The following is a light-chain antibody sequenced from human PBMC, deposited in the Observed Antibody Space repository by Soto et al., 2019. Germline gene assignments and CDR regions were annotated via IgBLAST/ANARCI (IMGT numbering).Light chain of an antibody. Sequence: EIVLTQSPATLSLSPGERATLSCRASQSVSSYLAWYQQKPGQAPRLLIYDASNRATSIPARFSGSGSGTDFSLTISSLEPEDFAVYYCQQRSNWPPYTFGQGTKVEIK. CDR3: QQRSNWPPYT. J-gene: IGKJ2*01. CDR1: QSVSSY. CDR2: DAS. V-gene: IGKV3-11*01.